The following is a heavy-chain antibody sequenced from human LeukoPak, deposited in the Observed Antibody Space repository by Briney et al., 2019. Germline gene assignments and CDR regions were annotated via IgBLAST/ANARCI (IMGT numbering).Heavy chain of an antibody. CDR1: GDSISTSY. CDR3: ARALRDSNYGWFDP. CDR2: IYWSGGT. J-gene: IGHJ5*02. D-gene: IGHD4-11*01. V-gene: IGHV4-59*01. Sequence: SETLSLTCSVSGDSISTSYWNWIRQSPGKGLEWIGYIYWSGGTNYNPSLNSRVTLSIDTSKNQFSLKLTSVTAADTALYYCARALRDSNYGWFDPWGQGTLVTVSS.